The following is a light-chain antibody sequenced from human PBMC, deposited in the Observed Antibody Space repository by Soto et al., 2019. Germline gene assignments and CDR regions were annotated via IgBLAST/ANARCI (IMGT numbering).Light chain of an antibody. V-gene: IGLV2-14*03. CDR2: DVT. J-gene: IGLJ1*01. CDR3: TSFTSGSTPYV. Sequence: QSVLTQPASVTGAPGQSITISCTGTSNDVGGFNYVSWYQQLPGKAPKLVIYDVTHRTSGVSDRFSGSRSGNTASLTISGLQAGDEADYYCTSFTSGSTPYVLGTGTKVTVL. CDR1: SNDVGGFNY.